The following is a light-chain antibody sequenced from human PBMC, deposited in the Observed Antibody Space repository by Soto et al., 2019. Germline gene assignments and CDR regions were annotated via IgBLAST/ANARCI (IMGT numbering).Light chain of an antibody. V-gene: IGLV2-14*01. CDR1: SSDVGGYKY. CDR2: EVS. J-gene: IGLJ1*01. Sequence: QSVLTQPASVSGSPGQSITVSCTGTSSDVGGYKYVSWYQHHPGRAPKLMIYEVSNRPSGVSHRFSGSKSGNTASLTISGLQPEDEADYYCSSYTTSSTLVFGTGTKGTVL. CDR3: SSYTTSSTLV.